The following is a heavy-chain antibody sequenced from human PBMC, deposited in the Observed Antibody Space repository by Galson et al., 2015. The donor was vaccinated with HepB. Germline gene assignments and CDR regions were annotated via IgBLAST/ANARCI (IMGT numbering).Heavy chain of an antibody. Sequence: SGYTFTSYYMHWVRQAPGQGLEWMGIINPSGGSTSYAQKFQGRVTMTRDTSTSTVYMELSSLRSEDTAVYYCARDPRAATVGIYYYYCYMDVWGKGTTVTVSS. V-gene: IGHV1-46*03. CDR3: ARDPRAATVGIYYYYCYMDV. CDR1: GYTFTSYY. CDR2: INPSGGST. J-gene: IGHJ6*03. D-gene: IGHD4-23*01.